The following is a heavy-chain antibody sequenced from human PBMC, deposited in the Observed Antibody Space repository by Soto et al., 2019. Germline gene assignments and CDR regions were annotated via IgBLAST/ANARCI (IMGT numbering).Heavy chain of an antibody. V-gene: IGHV1-18*01. CDR1: GYTFTSYG. Sequence: QVQLVQSGAEVKKPGASVKVSCKASGYTFTSYGISWVRQAPGQGLEWMGWISAYNGNTNYAQKLQGRVTMTTDTSTSTAYMELRSLRSDDTAVYYCARVRPSTVTTIYYYYGMDVWGQGTTVTVSS. J-gene: IGHJ6*02. CDR3: ARVRPSTVTTIYYYYGMDV. D-gene: IGHD4-17*01. CDR2: ISAYNGNT.